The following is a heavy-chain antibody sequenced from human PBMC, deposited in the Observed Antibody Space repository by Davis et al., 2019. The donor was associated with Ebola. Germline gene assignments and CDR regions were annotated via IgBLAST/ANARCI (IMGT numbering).Heavy chain of an antibody. V-gene: IGHV3-30*02. D-gene: IGHD4-23*01. Sequence: GESLKISCEASGFSFDAYAMHWVRQAPGKGLEWVSSIWYEGTDGYYADSVRGRFIISRDDSKNTLYLQMNSLTAEDTAVYYCAKDRSTAVTPLDVFDIWGQGTMVTVSS. J-gene: IGHJ3*02. CDR1: GFSFDAYA. CDR2: IWYEGTDG. CDR3: AKDRSTAVTPLDVFDI.